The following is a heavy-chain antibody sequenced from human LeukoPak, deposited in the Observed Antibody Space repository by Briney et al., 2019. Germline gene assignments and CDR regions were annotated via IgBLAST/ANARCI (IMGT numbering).Heavy chain of an antibody. J-gene: IGHJ4*02. CDR3: ARGEYSNSRSFDY. CDR1: GGSISSRNW. Sequence: SETLSLTCAVSGGSISSRNWWSWVRQPPGKGLEWIGEIDHSGRTNYNPSLKSRVTISVDKSKNQFSLKLTSVTAADTAVYYRARGEYSNSRSFDYWGQGTLVTVSS. D-gene: IGHD6-6*01. CDR2: IDHSGRT. V-gene: IGHV4-4*02.